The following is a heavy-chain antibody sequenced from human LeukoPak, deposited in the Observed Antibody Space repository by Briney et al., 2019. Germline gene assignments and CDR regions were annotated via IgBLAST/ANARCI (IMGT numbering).Heavy chain of an antibody. CDR2: FYYSGST. J-gene: IGHJ4*02. CDR1: GTSITSSDYY. CDR3: ARDRGGGVSDY. V-gene: IGHV4-39*07. Sequence: SETLSLTCTVSGTSITSSDYYWGWIRQPPGKGLEWIGSFYYSGSTYYNPSLKSRLTISVDTSKNQFSLKLSSLTAADTAVYYCARDRGGGVSDYWGQGTLVTVSS. D-gene: IGHD3-10*01.